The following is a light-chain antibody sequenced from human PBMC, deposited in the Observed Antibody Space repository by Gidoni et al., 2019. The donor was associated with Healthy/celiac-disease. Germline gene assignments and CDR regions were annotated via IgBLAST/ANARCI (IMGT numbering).Light chain of an antibody. CDR1: QSISSY. CDR3: QWSYGTT. CDR2: AAT. V-gene: IGKV1-39*01. J-gene: IGKJ4*01. Sequence: IQMTPSPSSLSASVGDRVTITCRASQSISSYLNWYQQKPRKATKHLIYAATGLQSGVPARFSGSDSATDFTLPVSSLQPDDYATHYCQWSYGTTFXGXTKVEIK.